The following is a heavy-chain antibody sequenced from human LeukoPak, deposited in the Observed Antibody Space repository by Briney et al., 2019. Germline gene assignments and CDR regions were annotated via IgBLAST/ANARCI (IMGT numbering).Heavy chain of an antibody. CDR3: ARDRDSSGWFDY. CDR1: GGSISGFY. Sequence: ASETLSLTCTVSGGSISGFYWGWIRQPPGKGLEWIGFIYYSGSANYNPSLKSRVTMSVDTSKSQFSLKLSSVTATDTAFYYCARDRDSSGWFDYWGQGTLVTVSS. D-gene: IGHD6-19*01. V-gene: IGHV4-59*01. J-gene: IGHJ4*02. CDR2: IYYSGSA.